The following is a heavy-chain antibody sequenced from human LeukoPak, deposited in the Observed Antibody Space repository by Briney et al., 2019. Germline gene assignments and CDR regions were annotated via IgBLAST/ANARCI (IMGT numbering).Heavy chain of an antibody. D-gene: IGHD6-13*01. CDR2: IYPGDSDT. Sequence: GGSLKISCKGSGYSFTSYWMGWVRQMPGKGLEWMGIIYPGDSDTRYSPSLQGQVTISADKSISTAYLQWSSLKASDTARYYCARHSSGSSWYYYYGMDVWGQGTTVTVSS. CDR1: GYSFTSYW. CDR3: ARHSSGSSWYYYYGMDV. V-gene: IGHV5-51*01. J-gene: IGHJ6*02.